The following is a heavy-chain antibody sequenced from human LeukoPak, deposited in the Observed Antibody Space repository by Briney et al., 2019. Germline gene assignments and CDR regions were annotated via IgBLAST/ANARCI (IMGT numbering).Heavy chain of an antibody. CDR1: GFTFSSYS. CDR3: ASHYGDYDYYYGMDV. J-gene: IGHJ6*02. D-gene: IGHD4-17*01. Sequence: TGGPLTLPCAASGFTFSSYSMNGPPQAPGKALEWVSSISSSSSYIYYADSVKGRFIISRDNAKNSLYLQMNSLRAEDTAVYYCASHYGDYDYYYGMDVWGQGATVTVSS. V-gene: IGHV3-21*01. CDR2: ISSSSSYI.